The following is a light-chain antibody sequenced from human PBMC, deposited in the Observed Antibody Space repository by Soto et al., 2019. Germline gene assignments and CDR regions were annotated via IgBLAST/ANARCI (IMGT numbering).Light chain of an antibody. J-gene: IGLJ1*01. Sequence: QPALTQPGSRSGSPGQSINISSTGTSSDIGAYDYVSWFQEHPGKAPILWSSEVNNRSSGVSNRFSGSNSGNTAYLTSSGLPLEHGAEDFCFSFTTTSTHVFGTGTKVTGL. CDR1: SSDIGAYDY. CDR2: EVN. V-gene: IGLV2-14*01. CDR3: FSFTTTSTHV.